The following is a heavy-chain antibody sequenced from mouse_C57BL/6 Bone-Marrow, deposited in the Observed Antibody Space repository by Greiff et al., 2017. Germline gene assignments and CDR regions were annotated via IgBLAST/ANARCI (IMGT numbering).Heavy chain of an antibody. V-gene: IGHV1-64*01. CDR2: MHPNGGSP. D-gene: IGHD2-4*01. CDR1: GYTFTNYW. Sequence: QVQLQQPGAELVKPGASVKLSCKASGYTFTNYWMHWVKQRPGQGLEWIGMMHPNGGSPDYNEKFKSEATLSVDKSSRTAYMELSSLTSEDSAVYYFARSYDYDDYTMDYWGQGTTLTVSS. CDR3: ARSYDYDDYTMDY. J-gene: IGHJ2*01.